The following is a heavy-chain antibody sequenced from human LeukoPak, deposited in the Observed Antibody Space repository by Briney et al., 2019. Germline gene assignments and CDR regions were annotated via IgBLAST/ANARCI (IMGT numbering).Heavy chain of an antibody. CDR3: ARDVAVTGFDY. CDR2: ISSSSSYI. D-gene: IGHD6-19*01. CDR1: GFAFSRFT. Sequence: GGSLRLSCAVSGFAFSRFTMDWVRQAPGKGLEWLSSISSSSSYIYYADSVKGRFTISRDNAKNSLYLQMNSLRVEDTAVYYCARDVAVTGFDYWGQGTLVTVSS. V-gene: IGHV3-21*01. J-gene: IGHJ4*02.